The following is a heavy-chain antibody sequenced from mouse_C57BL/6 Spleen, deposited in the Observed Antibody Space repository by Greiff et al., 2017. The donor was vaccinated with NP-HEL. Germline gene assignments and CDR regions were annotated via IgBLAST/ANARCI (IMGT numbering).Heavy chain of an antibody. Sequence: QVQLQQSGAELVRPGASVTLSCKASGYTFTDYEMHWVKQTPVHGLEWIGAIDPETGGTAYNQKFKGKAILTADNSSSTAYRELRSLTSEDSAVYYCTSGVTYGGFAYWGQGTMVTVSA. V-gene: IGHV1-15*01. CDR1: GYTFTDYE. D-gene: IGHD1-1*01. CDR2: IDPETGGT. CDR3: TSGVTYGGFAY. J-gene: IGHJ3*01.